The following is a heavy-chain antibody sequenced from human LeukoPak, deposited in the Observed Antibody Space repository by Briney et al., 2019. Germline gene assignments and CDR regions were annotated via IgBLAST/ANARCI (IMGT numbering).Heavy chain of an antibody. V-gene: IGHV1-8*03. CDR2: MNPNSGNT. D-gene: IGHD3-3*01. CDR1: GYTFTSYE. J-gene: IGHJ3*02. CDR3: ARGRSYDLWSDDDAFDI. Sequence: ASVKVSCKASGYTFTSYEINWVRQATGQGLEWMGWMNPNSGNTGYAQKFQGRVTITRNTSISTAYMELSSLRSEDTAVYYCARGRSYDLWSDDDAFDIWGQGTMVTVSS.